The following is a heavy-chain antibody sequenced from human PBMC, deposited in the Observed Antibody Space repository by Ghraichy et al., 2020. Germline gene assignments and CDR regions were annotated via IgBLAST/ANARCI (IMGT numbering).Heavy chain of an antibody. Sequence: GSLRLSCAASGFTFSSYGMHWVRQAPGKGLEWVAVIWYDGSNKYYADSVKGRFTISRDNSKNTLYLQMNSLRAEDTAVYYCAREARAGFYYYYYYMDVWGKGTTVTVSS. CDR3: AREARAGFYYYYYYMDV. J-gene: IGHJ6*03. V-gene: IGHV3-33*01. CDR1: GFTFSSYG. D-gene: IGHD3-10*01. CDR2: IWYDGSNK.